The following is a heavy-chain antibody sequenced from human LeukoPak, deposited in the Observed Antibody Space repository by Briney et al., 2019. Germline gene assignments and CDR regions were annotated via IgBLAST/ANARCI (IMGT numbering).Heavy chain of an antibody. J-gene: IGHJ6*02. Sequence: GGSLRLSCSASGFPFSSYAMHWVRQAPGKGLDYFSAISDSGGSTYYADSVKGRFTISRDNSKNTLYLQMSSLRAEDTAVYFCVRGYSFGPYGMDVWGQGTTVTVSS. CDR2: ISDSGGST. D-gene: IGHD2-15*01. CDR1: GFPFSSYA. V-gene: IGHV3-64D*09. CDR3: VRGYSFGPYGMDV.